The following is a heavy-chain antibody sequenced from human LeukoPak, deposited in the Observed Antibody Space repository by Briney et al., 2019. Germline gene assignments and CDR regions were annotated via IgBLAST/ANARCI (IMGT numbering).Heavy chain of an antibody. CDR2: ISAYNGNT. CDR1: GYTFTSYG. D-gene: IGHD2-2*01. V-gene: IGHV1-18*01. CDR3: ARVVVGSYCSSTSCPLYYYYYYGMDV. J-gene: IGHJ6*02. Sequence: ASVKVSCKASGYTFTSYGISWVRQAPGQGLEWMGWISAYNGNTNYAQKLQGRVTMTTDTSTSTAYMELRSLRSDDTAVYYCARVVVGSYCSSTSCPLYYYYYYGMDVWGQGTPVTVSS.